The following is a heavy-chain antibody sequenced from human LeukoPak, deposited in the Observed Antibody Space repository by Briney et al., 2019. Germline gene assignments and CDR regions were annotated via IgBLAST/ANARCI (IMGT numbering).Heavy chain of an antibody. V-gene: IGHV4-39*07. CDR1: GCSISSSSYY. D-gene: IGHD1-26*01. CDR2: IYYSGST. CDR3: ARQLGATYYYDY. Sequence: PSETLSLTCTVSGCSISSSSYYWGWIRQPPGKGLEWIGSIYYSGSTYYNPSLKSRVTISVDTSKNQFSLKLSSVTAADTAVYYCARQLGATYYYDYWGQGTLVTVSS. J-gene: IGHJ4*02.